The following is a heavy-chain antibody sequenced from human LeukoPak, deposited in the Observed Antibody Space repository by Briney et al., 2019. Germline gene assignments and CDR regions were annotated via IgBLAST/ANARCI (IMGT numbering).Heavy chain of an antibody. D-gene: IGHD4-17*01. CDR3: ARLPDDYGDNKYFQH. CDR2: IKQDGTEK. J-gene: IGHJ1*01. V-gene: IGHV3-7*01. CDR1: GFTFTTYW. Sequence: PGGSLRLSCAASGFTFTTYWMSWVRQAPGKGLEWVANIKQDGTEKYYVDSVKGRFTISRDNVKNSLYLQMNSLRAEDTAVYYCARLPDDYGDNKYFQHWGQGTLVTVSS.